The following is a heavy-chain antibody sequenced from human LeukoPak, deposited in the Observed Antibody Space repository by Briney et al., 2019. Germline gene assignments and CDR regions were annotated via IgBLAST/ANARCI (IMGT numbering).Heavy chain of an antibody. V-gene: IGHV7-4-1*02. CDR2: IDTNTGNP. D-gene: IGHD3-22*01. CDR1: GYTFTNYT. CDR3: TRGRDTTGYSVY. Sequence: ASVTVSFTAFGYTFTNYTINWVRLAPGQGLEWMGWIDTNTGNPTYAQGFAGRFVFSLDTSVTTTYLQISSLKAEDTAVYYCTRGRDTTGYSVYWGQGTLVTVSS. J-gene: IGHJ4*02.